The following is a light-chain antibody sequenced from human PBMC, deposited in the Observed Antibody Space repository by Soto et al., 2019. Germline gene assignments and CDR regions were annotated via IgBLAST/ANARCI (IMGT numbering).Light chain of an antibody. V-gene: IGLV2-8*01. CDR1: SSDSGGYNS. Sequence: QSALTQPLSAAGSPGQSVTISCTGTSSDSGGYNSVSWYQQYPGKPPKLVIYDVSRRPSGVPDRFSGSKSGNTASLTVSGLQAEDEADYYCSSYADNNILIFGGGTKLTVL. CDR2: DVS. J-gene: IGLJ2*01. CDR3: SSYADNNILI.